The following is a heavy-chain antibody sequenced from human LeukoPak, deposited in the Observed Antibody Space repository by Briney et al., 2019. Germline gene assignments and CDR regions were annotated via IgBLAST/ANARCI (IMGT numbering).Heavy chain of an antibody. CDR3: ARDPYDIDAFDI. CDR2: ISVYNGNT. Sequence: ASVTVSCKASGYTFTSYAISWVRQAPGQGLEWMGWISVYNGNTNYAQKLQGRVTMTTDTSTSTAYMELRSLRSDDTAVYYCARDPYDIDAFDIWGQGTMVTVSS. J-gene: IGHJ3*02. V-gene: IGHV1-18*01. D-gene: IGHD3-22*01. CDR1: GYTFTSYA.